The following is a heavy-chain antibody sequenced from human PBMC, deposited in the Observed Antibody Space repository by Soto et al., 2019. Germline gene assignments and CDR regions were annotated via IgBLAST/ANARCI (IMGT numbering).Heavy chain of an antibody. CDR3: AGQWSAGYGAFDP. Sequence: QVQLQESGPGLVKPSGTLSLTCAVSGGSATNENCWSWVRQPPGKGLEWIGEIHSSGITNYNPSLKSRASIFVDKFKNQFSVKLTSVIAADTAVYFCAGQWSAGYGAFDPWGQGTLVTVSS. J-gene: IGHJ5*02. CDR2: IHSSGIT. V-gene: IGHV4-4*02. D-gene: IGHD3-9*01. CDR1: GGSATNENC.